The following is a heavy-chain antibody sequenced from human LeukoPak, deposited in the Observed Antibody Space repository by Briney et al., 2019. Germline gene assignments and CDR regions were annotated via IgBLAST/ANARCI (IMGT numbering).Heavy chain of an antibody. V-gene: IGHV1-2*02. D-gene: IGHD3-22*01. CDR3: ARGYDSDGYYLPDH. CDR2: INPNSGDT. CDR1: GYTFSGYY. J-gene: IGHJ4*02. Sequence: GASVTVSCKSSGYTFSGYYIHWVRQAPGQGLEWMGWINPNSGDTKYAQKFQGRVTVPRDKSISTAYMELSRLTSDDTAVYYCARGYDSDGYYLPDHWGQGTLVTVSS.